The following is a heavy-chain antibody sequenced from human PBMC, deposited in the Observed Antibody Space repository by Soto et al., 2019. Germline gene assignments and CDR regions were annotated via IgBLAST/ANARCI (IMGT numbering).Heavy chain of an antibody. J-gene: IGHJ4*02. CDR2: IAAFNVNT. CDR3: ARDPLHSSSWPRFDY. CDR1: GYTFSIYG. V-gene: IGHV1-18*01. Sequence: GASVKVSCKASGYTFSIYGISWVRQAPGQGLEWMGWIAAFNVNTHSAQNFQGRVTMTRETSTITAYMELSRLRSDDTAVYYCARDPLHSSSWPRFDYLGQGTLVTVSS. D-gene: IGHD6-13*01.